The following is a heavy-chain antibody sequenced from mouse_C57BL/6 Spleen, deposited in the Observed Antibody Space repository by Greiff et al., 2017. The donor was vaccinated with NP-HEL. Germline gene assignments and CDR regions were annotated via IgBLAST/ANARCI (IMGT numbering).Heavy chain of an antibody. CDR1: GYTFTDYE. Sequence: QVQLKESGAELVRPGASVTLSCKASGYTFTDYEMHWVKQTPVHGLEWIGAIDPETGGTAYNQKFKGKAILTADKSSSTAYMELRSLTSEDSAVYYCTRILLRQDYAMDYWGQGTSVTVSS. CDR2: IDPETGGT. D-gene: IGHD1-1*01. J-gene: IGHJ4*01. CDR3: TRILLRQDYAMDY. V-gene: IGHV1-15*01.